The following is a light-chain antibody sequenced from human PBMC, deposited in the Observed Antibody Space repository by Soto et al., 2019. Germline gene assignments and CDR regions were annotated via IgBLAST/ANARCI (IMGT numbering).Light chain of an antibody. V-gene: IGLV2-11*01. CDR1: SSDVGGYNY. CDR3: SSYTSSSVYV. Sequence: QSVLTQPRSVSGSPGQSVTISCTGTSSDVGGYNYVSWYQQHPGKAPKLMIYDVSKRPSGVPDRFSGSKSGNTASLTISGLQAEDEADYYCSSYTSSSVYVFGTGTKLTVL. CDR2: DVS. J-gene: IGLJ1*01.